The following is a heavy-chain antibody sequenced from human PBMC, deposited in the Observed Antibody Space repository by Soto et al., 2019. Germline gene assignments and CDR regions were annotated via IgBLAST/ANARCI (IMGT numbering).Heavy chain of an antibody. CDR1: GASMRSYY. CDR2: TFYSGST. V-gene: IGHV4-59*01. D-gene: IGHD3-9*01. Sequence: SETLSLTCNVSGASMRSYYWTWMRLSPGKGLEWIGDTFYSGSTNLNPSLRSRLSISIDTSKNKFSLMLNSVTAADTAVYYCARDLRCCGLDVWGQGTTVTVSS. CDR3: ARDLRCCGLDV. J-gene: IGHJ6*02.